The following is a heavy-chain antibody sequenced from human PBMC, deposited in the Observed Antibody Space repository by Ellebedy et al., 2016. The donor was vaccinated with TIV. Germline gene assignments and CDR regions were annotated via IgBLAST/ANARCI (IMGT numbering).Heavy chain of an antibody. V-gene: IGHV5-51*01. D-gene: IGHD1-14*01. J-gene: IGHJ6*02. CDR1: GYSFTTSW. Sequence: KVSCKGSGYSFTTSWIGWVRQVPGKGLEWVGLIYGDDSDTKYSPSFQGHVTISVDESISTAYLQWSSLKVSDTAIYYCARQAGRQDGHFGMDIWGQGTTVSVSS. CDR3: ARQAGRQDGHFGMDI. CDR2: IYGDDSDT.